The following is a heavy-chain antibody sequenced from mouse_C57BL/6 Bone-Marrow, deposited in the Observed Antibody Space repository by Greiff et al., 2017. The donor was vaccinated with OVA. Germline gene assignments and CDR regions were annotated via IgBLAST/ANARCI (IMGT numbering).Heavy chain of an antibody. V-gene: IGHV1-75*01. J-gene: IGHJ3*01. Sequence: QVQLQQSGPELVKPGASVKISCKASGYTFTDYYINWVKQRPGQGLEWIGWIFPGSGSTYYNEKFKGKATLTVDKSSSTSNMLLSSLTSDDSAVYFCTREDWDRFAYWDQGTLVTVSA. CDR3: TREDWDRFAY. CDR1: GYTFTDYY. D-gene: IGHD4-1*01. CDR2: IFPGSGST.